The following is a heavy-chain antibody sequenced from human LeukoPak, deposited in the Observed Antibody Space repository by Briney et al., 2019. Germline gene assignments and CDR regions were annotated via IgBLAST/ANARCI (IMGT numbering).Heavy chain of an antibody. V-gene: IGHV3-30*02. CDR1: GFIFSSYG. Sequence: PGGSLRLSCAASGFIFSSYGMHWVRQAPGKGLEWVAFIRYDGSNKYYADSVKGRFSISRDTSKNTLFLQMNSLRADDTALYYCAKDRAYPNDVFDVWGQGTMVTVS. CDR3: AKDRAYPNDVFDV. D-gene: IGHD2-21*01. J-gene: IGHJ3*01. CDR2: IRYDGSNK.